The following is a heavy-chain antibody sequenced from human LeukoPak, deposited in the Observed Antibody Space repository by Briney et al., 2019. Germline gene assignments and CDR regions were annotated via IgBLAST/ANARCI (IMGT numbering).Heavy chain of an antibody. CDR2: ISGSGGST. CDR3: AKRGRAVGYYDSSGFLSGLDY. D-gene: IGHD3-22*01. CDR1: GYGFTSYW. Sequence: GESLKISCKGSGYGFTSYWIGWVRQAPGKGLVWVSAISGSGGSTYYADSVKGRFTISRDNSKNTLYLQMNSLRAEDTAVYYCAKRGRAVGYYDSSGFLSGLDYWGQGTLVTVSS. V-gene: IGHV3-23*01. J-gene: IGHJ4*02.